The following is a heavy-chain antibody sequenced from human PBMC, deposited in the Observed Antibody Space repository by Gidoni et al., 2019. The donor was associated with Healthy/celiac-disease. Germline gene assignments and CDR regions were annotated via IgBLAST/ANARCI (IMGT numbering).Heavy chain of an antibody. CDR3: AREVYSPAAGTTYYFDY. CDR2: IWYDGSNK. CDR1: GVTFSSDG. V-gene: IGHV3-33*01. Sequence: QVQLVESGGGVVQPGRSLRRSGAASGVTFSSDGMHWVRQAPGKGLEWVAVIWYDGSNKYYSDSVKGRFTISRDTSTNTLYLQMNSLRAEDTAVYYCAREVYSPAAGTTYYFDYWGQGTLVTVSS. D-gene: IGHD6-19*01. J-gene: IGHJ4*02.